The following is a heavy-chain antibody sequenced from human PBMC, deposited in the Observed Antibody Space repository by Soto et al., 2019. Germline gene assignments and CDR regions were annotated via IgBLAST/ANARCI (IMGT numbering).Heavy chain of an antibody. CDR3: ARGVGSGSYYNEDNWFDP. CDR2: INAGNANT. D-gene: IGHD3-10*01. CDR1: GYTFTNYA. V-gene: IGHV1-3*01. J-gene: IGHJ5*02. Sequence: ASVKVSCKASGYTFTNYAIHWVRQAPGQRLEWMGWINAGNANTKYSQKFQDRVTITGDTSASTTYMDLSSLRSEDTAVYYCARGVGSGSYYNEDNWFDPWGQGTLVTVSS.